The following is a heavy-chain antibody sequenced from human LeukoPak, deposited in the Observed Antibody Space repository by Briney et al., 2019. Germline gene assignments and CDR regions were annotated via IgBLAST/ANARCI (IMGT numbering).Heavy chain of an antibody. D-gene: IGHD6-13*01. Sequence: PGGSLRLSCAASGLTFSSYWMHWVRQAPGKGLEWVSGINWNGGSTGYADSVKGRFTISRDNAKNSLYLQMNSLRAEDTALYYCARGIAAAGSDYWGQGTLVTVSS. CDR1: GLTFSSYW. CDR3: ARGIAAAGSDY. J-gene: IGHJ4*02. CDR2: INWNGGST. V-gene: IGHV3-20*04.